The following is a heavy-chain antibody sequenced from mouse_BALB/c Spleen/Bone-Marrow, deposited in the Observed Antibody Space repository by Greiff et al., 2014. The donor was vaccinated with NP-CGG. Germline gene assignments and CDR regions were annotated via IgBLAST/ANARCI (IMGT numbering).Heavy chain of an antibody. J-gene: IGHJ4*01. Sequence: DVQLVESGGGLVKPGGSLKLSCAASGFTFSSCTMSWVRQTPEKRLEWVATISSGGGNTYYPDSVQGRFTISRDNAKNNLYLQMSSLRSEDTALYYCASPYYYGSSNNYAMDYWGQGTSVTVSS. CDR1: GFTFSSCT. V-gene: IGHV5-9*03. CDR3: ASPYYYGSSNNYAMDY. D-gene: IGHD1-1*01. CDR2: ISSGGGNT.